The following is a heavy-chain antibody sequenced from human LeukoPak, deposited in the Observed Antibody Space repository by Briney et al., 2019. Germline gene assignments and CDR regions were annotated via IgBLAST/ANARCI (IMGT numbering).Heavy chain of an antibody. CDR1: GFTFGDYA. V-gene: IGHV3-49*04. Sequence: GGSLRLSCTASGFTFGDYAMSWARQAPGKGLEWVGFVRSKTHGGTTEYAASVKGRFIISRDDSRSIAYLQMNSLKTEDTAVYYCTRAPSLSWFDPWGQGTLVTVSS. D-gene: IGHD3-10*01. J-gene: IGHJ5*02. CDR3: TRAPSLSWFDP. CDR2: VRSKTHGGTT.